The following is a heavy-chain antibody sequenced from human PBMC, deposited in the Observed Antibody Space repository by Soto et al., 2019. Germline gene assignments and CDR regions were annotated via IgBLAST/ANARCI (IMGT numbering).Heavy chain of an antibody. CDR3: ATDPLGYCSGGSCLVNWFDP. V-gene: IGHV1-18*01. D-gene: IGHD2-15*01. CDR2: ISAYNGNT. Sequence: GASVKVSCKASGYTFTSYGISCVRQAPGQGLEWMGWISAYNGNTNYAQKLQGRVTMTTDTSTSTAYMELSSLRSEDTAVYYCATDPLGYCSGGSCLVNWFDPWGQGTLVTVSS. J-gene: IGHJ5*02. CDR1: GYTFTSYG.